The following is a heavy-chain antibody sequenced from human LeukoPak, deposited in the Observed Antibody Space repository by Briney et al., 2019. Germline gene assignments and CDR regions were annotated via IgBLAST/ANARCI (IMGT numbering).Heavy chain of an antibody. CDR2: ISGSGGST. Sequence: AGGSLRLSCAASGFTFNSYAMSWVRQAPGKGLEWVSAISGSGGSTYYADSMKGRFTVSRDNSKNTLYLQMNSLRAEDTAVYYCAKSPYDFWSGYYHYYYYYMDVWGKGTTVTVSS. J-gene: IGHJ6*03. CDR3: AKSPYDFWSGYYHYYYYYMDV. D-gene: IGHD3-3*01. V-gene: IGHV3-23*01. CDR1: GFTFNSYA.